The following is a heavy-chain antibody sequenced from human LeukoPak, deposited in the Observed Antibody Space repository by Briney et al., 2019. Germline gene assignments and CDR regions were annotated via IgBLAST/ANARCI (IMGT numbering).Heavy chain of an antibody. CDR3: ARGRGMAFLADY. V-gene: IGHV3-21*01. CDR2: ISSSSSYI. J-gene: IGHJ4*02. CDR1: GFTFSSYI. D-gene: IGHD2-15*01. Sequence: ARGSLRLSCAASGFTFSSYIMNWVRQAPGKGLEWVSSISSSSSYIYYTDSVKGRFTHSRDTAKSSLYLQMNGLRAVDTAVYYCARGRGMAFLADYWGQGTLVTVSS.